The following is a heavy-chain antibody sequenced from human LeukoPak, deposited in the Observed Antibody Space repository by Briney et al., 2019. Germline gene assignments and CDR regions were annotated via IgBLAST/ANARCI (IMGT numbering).Heavy chain of an antibody. CDR1: GFPFSSYW. CDR3: NTAGGE. D-gene: IGHD1-1*01. CDR2: IKGKSDGGTT. V-gene: IGHV3-15*01. Sequence: GGSLRLSCVASGFPFSSYWMTWVRQALGKGLEWVGRIKGKSDGGTTDYAAPVKGSFTISRDDSKNTLYLQMNSLKTEDTAVYYCNTAGGEWGQGTLVTVSS. J-gene: IGHJ4*02.